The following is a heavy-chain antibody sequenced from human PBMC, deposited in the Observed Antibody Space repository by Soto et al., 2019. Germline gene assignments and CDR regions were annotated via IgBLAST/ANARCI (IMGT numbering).Heavy chain of an antibody. CDR1: GFTFSSYG. D-gene: IGHD3-3*01. Sequence: PGGSLRLSCAASGFTFSSYGMHWVRQAPGKGLEWVAVIWYDGSNKYYADSVKGRFTISRDNSKNTLYLQMNSLRAEDTAVYYCARDMRLVRYYDFWSGYYNYYYYGMDVWGQGTTVTVYS. CDR3: ARDMRLVRYYDFWSGYYNYYYYGMDV. CDR2: IWYDGSNK. J-gene: IGHJ6*02. V-gene: IGHV3-33*01.